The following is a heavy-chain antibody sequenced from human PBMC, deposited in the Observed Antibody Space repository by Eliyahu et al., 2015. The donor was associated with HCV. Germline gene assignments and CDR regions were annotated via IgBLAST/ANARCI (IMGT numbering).Heavy chain of an antibody. J-gene: IGHJ6*02. Sequence: QVQLQESGPGLVKPSGTLSLTCAVSGGSISSSNWWSWVRXPPGKGLXWXGXXYHSGSTNYNPSLKSRVTISVDKSKNQFSLKLSSVTAADTAVYYCARDPLRTSPKGSSTSWDRLWAGTTERVSYYYYYGMDVWGQGTTVTVSS. D-gene: IGHD2-2*01. CDR3: ARDPLRTSPKGSSTSWDRLWAGTTERVSYYYYYGMDV. CDR2: XYHSGST. V-gene: IGHV4-4*02. CDR1: GGSISSSNW.